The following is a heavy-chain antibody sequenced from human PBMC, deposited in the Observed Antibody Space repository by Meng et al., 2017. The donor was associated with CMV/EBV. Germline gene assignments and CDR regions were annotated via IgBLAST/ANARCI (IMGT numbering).Heavy chain of an antibody. CDR1: GGTFSSYA. Sequence: SVKVSCKASGGTFSSYAISWVRQAPGQGLEWMGGIIPIFGTANYAQKFQGRVTITTDESTSTAYMELSSLRSEDTAVYYCAGANYDFWSGYPLNYGMYVWGQGTTVTVSS. CDR3: AGANYDFWSGYPLNYGMYV. J-gene: IGHJ6*02. CDR2: IIPIFGTA. V-gene: IGHV1-69*05. D-gene: IGHD3-3*01.